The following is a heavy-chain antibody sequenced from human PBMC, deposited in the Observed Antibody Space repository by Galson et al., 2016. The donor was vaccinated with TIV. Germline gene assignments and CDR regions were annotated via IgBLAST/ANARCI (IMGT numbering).Heavy chain of an antibody. J-gene: IGHJ4*02. CDR1: GYNFIGYY. V-gene: IGHV1-2*02. Sequence: SVKVSCKASGYNFIGYYMHWVRQAPGQGLEWMGWIIPNSGGTNYAQKFPGRVTITRDKSMRTAYMELSRLRSDDTAVYYCARGVAVAGYFDYWGQGTLVTVSS. D-gene: IGHD6-19*01. CDR2: IIPNSGGT. CDR3: ARGVAVAGYFDY.